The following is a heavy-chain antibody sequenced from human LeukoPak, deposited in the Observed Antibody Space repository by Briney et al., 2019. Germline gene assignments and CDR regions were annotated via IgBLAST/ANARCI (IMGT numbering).Heavy chain of an antibody. Sequence: GASVKVSCKASGYTFTSYGISWVRQAPGQGLEWMGWISAYNGNTNYAQKLQGRVTMTTDTSTSTAYMELRSLRSDDTAVYYCAREIDFWSGYSTLLYGMDVWGQGTTVTVSS. CDR1: GYTFTSYG. D-gene: IGHD3-3*01. CDR2: ISAYNGNT. CDR3: AREIDFWSGYSTLLYGMDV. J-gene: IGHJ6*02. V-gene: IGHV1-18*01.